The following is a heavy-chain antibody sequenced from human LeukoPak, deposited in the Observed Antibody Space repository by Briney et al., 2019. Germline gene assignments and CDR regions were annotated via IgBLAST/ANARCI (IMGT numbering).Heavy chain of an antibody. CDR1: GYTFTSYA. CDR2: INPNSGGT. V-gene: IGHV1-2*02. CDR3: ARDSSAEVRFLEWLLYY. Sequence: EASVKVSCKASGYTFTSYAMNWVRQAPGQGLEWMGWINPNSGGTNYAQKFQGRVTMTRDTSISTAYMELSRLRSDDTAVYYCARDSSAEVRFLEWLLYYWGQGTLVTVSS. D-gene: IGHD3-3*01. J-gene: IGHJ4*02.